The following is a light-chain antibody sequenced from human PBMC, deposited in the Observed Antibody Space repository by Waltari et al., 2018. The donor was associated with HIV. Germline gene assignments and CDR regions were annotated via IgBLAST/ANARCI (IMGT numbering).Light chain of an antibody. V-gene: IGLV2-14*01. CDR1: SSDVGGYDY. J-gene: IGLJ1*01. CDR2: EVS. Sequence: QSALTQPASVSGSPGQSITISCTGTSSDVGGYDYVSWYQQHPGKAPKLMSYEVSSRPSVFSHRFSGSKSGNTASLTISGLQAEDEADYYCSSYTSRNTHVFGTGTKVTVL. CDR3: SSYTSRNTHV.